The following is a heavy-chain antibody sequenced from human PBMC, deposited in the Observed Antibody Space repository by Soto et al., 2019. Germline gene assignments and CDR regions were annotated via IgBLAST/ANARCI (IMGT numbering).Heavy chain of an antibody. Sequence: QVQLVQSGAEVTKPGASVKVSCKASGYTFTSYDINWVRQATGQGLEWMGWMSPNSGATGYAQKFQGRVTMTRDTSISTDYMELSNLRSEDTAIYYCARGVDAGVDVWGQGTPVTVSS. CDR2: MSPNSGAT. V-gene: IGHV1-8*01. CDR3: ARGVDAGVDV. CDR1: GYTFTSYD. D-gene: IGHD1-1*01. J-gene: IGHJ6*02.